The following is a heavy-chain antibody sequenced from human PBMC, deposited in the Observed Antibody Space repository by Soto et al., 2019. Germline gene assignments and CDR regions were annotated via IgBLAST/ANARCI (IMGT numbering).Heavy chain of an antibody. J-gene: IGHJ6*02. CDR2: IYPGDSDT. V-gene: IGHV5-51*01. CDR1: GYSFTSYW. CDR3: ARHGIRWPGPRGYYYGMDV. D-gene: IGHD3-16*01. Sequence: KISCKGSGYSFTSYWIGWVRQMPGKGLEWMGIIYPGDSDTRYSPSFQGQVTISADKSISTAYLQWSSLKASDTAMYYCARHGIRWPGPRGYYYGMDVWGQGTTVTVSS.